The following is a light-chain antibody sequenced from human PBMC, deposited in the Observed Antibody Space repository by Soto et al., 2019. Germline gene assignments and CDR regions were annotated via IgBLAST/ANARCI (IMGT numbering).Light chain of an antibody. CDR3: GTWDSSLSAYV. Sequence: QSVLTQPPSVSAAPGQKVTISCSGSSSNIGNDYVSWYQQLPGTAPKLLIYDNHKRPSGIPDRFSGSKSGTSATLGITGLQTGYEADYYCGTWDSSLSAYVFGTGTKVTVL. J-gene: IGLJ1*01. CDR2: DNH. V-gene: IGLV1-51*01. CDR1: SSNIGNDY.